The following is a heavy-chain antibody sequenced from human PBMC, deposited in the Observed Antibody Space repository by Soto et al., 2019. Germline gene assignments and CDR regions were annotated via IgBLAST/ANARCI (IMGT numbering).Heavy chain of an antibody. CDR3: ARNVCPRSGGSCHYYYYFGMNV. Sequence: QVQLVQSGAEVKKPGASVKVSCKASGYTFTSYGISWVRQAPGQGLEWMGWISAYNVNANYAQNLQGRVTRTTDTSTSTAHIELRSLRSDDTAVYYCARNVCPRSGGSCHYYYYFGMNVWCQGTTVTVSS. CDR1: GYTFTSYG. V-gene: IGHV1-18*04. D-gene: IGHD2-15*01. CDR2: ISAYNVNA. J-gene: IGHJ6*02.